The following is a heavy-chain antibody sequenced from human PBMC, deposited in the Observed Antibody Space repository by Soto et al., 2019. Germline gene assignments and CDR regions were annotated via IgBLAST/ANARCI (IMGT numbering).Heavy chain of an antibody. V-gene: IGHV1-24*01. CDR1: GYTLTELS. CDR2: FDPEDGET. D-gene: IGHD3-10*01. Sequence: QVQLVQSGAEVKKPGASVKVSCKVSGYTLTELSMHWVRQAPGKGLEWMGGFDPEDGETIYAQKFQGRVTMTEDTSTDTAYMELSILRSEDTAVYYCATYPGFGVIYPSYWYFDLWGRGTLVTVSS. CDR3: ATYPGFGVIYPSYWYFDL. J-gene: IGHJ2*01.